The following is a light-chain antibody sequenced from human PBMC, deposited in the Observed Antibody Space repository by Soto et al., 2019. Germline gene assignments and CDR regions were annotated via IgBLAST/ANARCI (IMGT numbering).Light chain of an antibody. Sequence: QPVLTQPPSASGTPGQRVTISCSGSSSNIGSNPVNWYQQLPGAAPKLLIYHGNQRPSGVPDRFSGSKSGTSASLAIGGLQSEDEADYFCAAWDDTLNGVVFGGGTQLTVL. CDR3: AAWDDTLNGVV. CDR1: SSNIGSNP. CDR2: HGN. V-gene: IGLV1-44*01. J-gene: IGLJ2*01.